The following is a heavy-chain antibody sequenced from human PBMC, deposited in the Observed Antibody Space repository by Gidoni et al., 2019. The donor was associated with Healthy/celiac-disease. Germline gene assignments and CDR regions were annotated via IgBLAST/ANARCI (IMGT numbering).Heavy chain of an antibody. V-gene: IGHV3-30-3*01. CDR3: ARDRGVGAIGKVFVY. CDR2: ISYDGSNK. J-gene: IGHJ4*02. D-gene: IGHD1-26*01. CDR1: GFTFSSYS. Sequence: QVQLVESGGGVVQPGRSLRLSCAASGFTFSSYSMHWVRQAPGKGLEWVAVISYDGSNKYYADSVKGRFTISRDNSKNTLYLQMNSLRAEDTAVYYCARDRGVGAIGKVFVYWGQGTLVTVSS.